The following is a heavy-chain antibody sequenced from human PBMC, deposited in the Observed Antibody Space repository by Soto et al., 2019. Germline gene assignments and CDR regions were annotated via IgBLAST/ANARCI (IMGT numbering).Heavy chain of an antibody. Sequence: PGESLKISCKGSGYRFTTYWIGWVRQMPGKGLEWMGIIYPGDSDTRYSPSFQGQVTISADKSISTAYLQWSSLKASDTAMYYCARHGWTGSAYYYGMDVWGQGTTVTVS. CDR1: GYRFTTYW. CDR3: ARHGWTGSAYYYGMDV. D-gene: IGHD3-9*01. CDR2: IYPGDSDT. J-gene: IGHJ6*02. V-gene: IGHV5-51*01.